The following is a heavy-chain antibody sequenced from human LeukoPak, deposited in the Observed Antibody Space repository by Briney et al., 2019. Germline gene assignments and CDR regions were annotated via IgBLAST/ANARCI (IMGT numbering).Heavy chain of an antibody. CDR3: ASSYSSGWYFDY. J-gene: IGHJ4*02. V-gene: IGHV4-39*07. Sequence: SETLSLTCTVSGGSISGSSYYWAWIRQPPGKGLEWIGSIYYSGNAYYNPSLKSRVTISVDTSKNQFSLELSSVTAADTAVYYCASSYSSGWYFDYWGQGTLVTVSS. CDR1: GGSISGSSYY. CDR2: IYYSGNA. D-gene: IGHD6-19*01.